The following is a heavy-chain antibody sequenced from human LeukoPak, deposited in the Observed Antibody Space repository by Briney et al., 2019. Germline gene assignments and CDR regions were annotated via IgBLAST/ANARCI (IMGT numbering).Heavy chain of an antibody. CDR1: GGSVSSSNHY. J-gene: IGHJ4*02. CDR2: IYYGGST. CDR3: ARHSLDVVPAAPDDY. D-gene: IGHD2-2*01. V-gene: IGHV4-39*01. Sequence: SETLSLTCTVSGGSVSSSNHYWGWIRQPPGKGLEWIGSIYYGGSTYYNPSLKSRVTISVDTSKNQFSLHLNSVTAADTAVYYCARHSLDVVPAAPDDYWGQGTLVTVSS.